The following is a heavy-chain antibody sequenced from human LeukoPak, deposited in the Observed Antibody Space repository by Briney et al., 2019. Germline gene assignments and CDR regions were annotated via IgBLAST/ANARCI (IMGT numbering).Heavy chain of an antibody. CDR3: ARDGGIIAAHDY. J-gene: IGHJ4*02. D-gene: IGHD6-13*01. Sequence: GGSLRLSCAASGFFFSSYSMNWVRQAPGKGLEWVSSISSTDTYIYYADSVKGRFTISRDNSKNTLYLQMNSLRAEDTAVYYCARDGGIIAAHDYWGQGTLVTVSS. CDR1: GFFFSSYS. CDR2: ISSTDTYI. V-gene: IGHV3-21*01.